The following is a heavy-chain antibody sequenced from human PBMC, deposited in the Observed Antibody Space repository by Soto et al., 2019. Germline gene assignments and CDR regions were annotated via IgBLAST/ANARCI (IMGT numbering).Heavy chain of an antibody. CDR2: LGAADDP. J-gene: IGHJ6*02. CDR1: GFTFRDYD. V-gene: IGHV3-13*05. D-gene: IGHD1-26*01. Sequence: EVKLVESGGGSVQSGESLRLSCAASGFTFRDYDMHWVRQPTGKGLEWVSGLGAADDPYYIASVKGRFSVSRDNAQNSLYLQMNNLRVEDTAVYFCARAYLGRLPRRADYYYAMDVWGRGTTVTVSS. CDR3: ARAYLGRLPRRADYYYAMDV.